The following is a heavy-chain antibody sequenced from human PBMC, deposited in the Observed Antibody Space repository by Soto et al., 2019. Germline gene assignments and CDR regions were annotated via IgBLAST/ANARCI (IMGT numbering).Heavy chain of an antibody. V-gene: IGHV4-39*01. J-gene: IGHJ4*02. Sequence: SETLCLTWTVACGSISSISYYWGFIRQPPGKGLEWIGSIYYSGSTYYNPSLKSRVTISVDTSKNQFSLKLSSVTAADTAVYYCARHGGEMATIGTDFDYWGQGTLVTVSS. CDR3: ARHGGEMATIGTDFDY. CDR1: CGSISSISYY. D-gene: IGHD1-1*01. CDR2: IYYSGST.